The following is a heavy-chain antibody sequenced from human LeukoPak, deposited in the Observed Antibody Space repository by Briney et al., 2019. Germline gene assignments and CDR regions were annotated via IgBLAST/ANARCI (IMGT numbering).Heavy chain of an antibody. Sequence: ASVKVSCKVSGYTLTELSMHWVRQAPGKGLEWMGGFDPEDGETTYAQKFQGRVTMTEDTSTDIAYMEQSSLRSEDTAVYYCATDKETQLALDYWGQGTLVTVSS. CDR1: GYTLTELS. CDR3: ATDKETQLALDY. V-gene: IGHV1-24*01. J-gene: IGHJ4*02. CDR2: FDPEDGET. D-gene: IGHD3-3*02.